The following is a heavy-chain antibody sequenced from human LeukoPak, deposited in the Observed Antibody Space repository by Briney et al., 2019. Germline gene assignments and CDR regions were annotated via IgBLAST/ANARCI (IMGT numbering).Heavy chain of an antibody. V-gene: IGHV3-53*01. CDR3: AREVFYDSSGYYSEP. Sequence: QPGGSLRLSCAASGLTVSSNYMSWVRQAPGKGLEWVSLIYSGGSTYYADSVKGRFTISRDNSKNTLYLQMSSLRAEDTAVYYCAREVFYDSSGYYSEPWGQGTLVTVSS. J-gene: IGHJ5*02. D-gene: IGHD3-22*01. CDR2: IYSGGST. CDR1: GLTVSSNY.